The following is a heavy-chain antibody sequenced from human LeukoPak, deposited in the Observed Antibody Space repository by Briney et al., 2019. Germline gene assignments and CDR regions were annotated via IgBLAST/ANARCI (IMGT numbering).Heavy chain of an antibody. D-gene: IGHD6-13*01. V-gene: IGHV4-59*01. CDR3: ARQVYSSSWSYYFEY. CDR2: IYYSGST. Sequence: SETLSLTCTVSGGSISSYYWSWIRQPPGKGLEWIGYIYYSGSTYYNPSLKSRVTISVDTSKNQFSLKLSSVTPADTAVYYCARQVYSSSWSYYFEYWGQGILVTVSS. J-gene: IGHJ4*02. CDR1: GGSISSYY.